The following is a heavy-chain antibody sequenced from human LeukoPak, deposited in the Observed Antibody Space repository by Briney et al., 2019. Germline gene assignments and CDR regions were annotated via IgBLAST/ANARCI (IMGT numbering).Heavy chain of an antibody. D-gene: IGHD3-10*02. Sequence: GGSLRLSCAASGFTFSSYWMHWVRQVPGKGLAWVSRINEVGSATSNADSVKGRFTISRDNAKNALYLQMNSLGAEDTAVYYCVRDMFGGRDYWGQGTLVTVSS. J-gene: IGHJ4*02. CDR1: GFTFSSYW. V-gene: IGHV3-74*01. CDR3: VRDMFGGRDY. CDR2: INEVGSAT.